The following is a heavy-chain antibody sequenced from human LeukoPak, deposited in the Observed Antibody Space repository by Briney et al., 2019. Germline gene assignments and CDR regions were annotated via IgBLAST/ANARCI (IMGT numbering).Heavy chain of an antibody. D-gene: IGHD3-10*01. Sequence: GGSLRLSCAASGFTFSDYYMSWIRQAPGKGLEWVSYIGTSGSTVYYADSVKGRFTISRDNAENSLYLQMNSLRAEDTAVHFCARYQQSPVRDFDYWGQGTLVTVSS. CDR2: IGTSGSTV. J-gene: IGHJ4*02. CDR1: GFTFSDYY. V-gene: IGHV3-11*01. CDR3: ARYQQSPVRDFDY.